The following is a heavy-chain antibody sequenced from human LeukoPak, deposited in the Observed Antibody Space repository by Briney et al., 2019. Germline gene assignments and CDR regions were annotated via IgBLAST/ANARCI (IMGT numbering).Heavy chain of an antibody. CDR1: GGSISSGSYY. V-gene: IGHV4-61*02. CDR2: IYTSGST. CDR3: ARVLGYGDYGYFDY. J-gene: IGHJ4*02. D-gene: IGHD4-17*01. Sequence: PSQTLSLTCAVSGGSISSGSYYWSWIRQPAGKGLEWIGRIYTSGSTNYNPSLKSRVTISVDTSKNQFSLKLSPVTAADTAVYYCARVLGYGDYGYFDYWGQGTLVTISS.